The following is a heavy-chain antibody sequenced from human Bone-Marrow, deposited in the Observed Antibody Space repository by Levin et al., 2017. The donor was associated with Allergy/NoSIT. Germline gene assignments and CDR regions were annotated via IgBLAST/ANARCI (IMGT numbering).Heavy chain of an antibody. Sequence: SETLSLTCTVSGGSISSNNYYWGWIRQPPGKGLEWIGTIYYSGITYYNPSLKSRVTISVDTSKNQYSLRLSSVTAADTAVYYCARHRSPGGEYSGYAWGNYWGQGTLVIVSS. CDR3: ARHRSPGGEYSGYAWGNY. V-gene: IGHV4-39*01. J-gene: IGHJ4*02. D-gene: IGHD5-12*01. CDR1: GGSISSNNYY. CDR2: IYYSGIT.